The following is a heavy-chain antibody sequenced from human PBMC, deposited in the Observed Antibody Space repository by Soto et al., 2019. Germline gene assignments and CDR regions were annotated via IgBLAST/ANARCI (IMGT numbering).Heavy chain of an antibody. Sequence: GASVKVSCKASGYTFTSYGISWVRQAPGQGLEWMGWISAYNGNTNYAQKLQGRVTMTTDTSTSTANKEMRSLRSDETAVYYCAREIPPVKYYDFWSGPSHMDVWGKGTTVTVSS. D-gene: IGHD3-3*01. CDR1: GYTFTSYG. J-gene: IGHJ6*03. V-gene: IGHV1-18*01. CDR2: ISAYNGNT. CDR3: AREIPPVKYYDFWSGPSHMDV.